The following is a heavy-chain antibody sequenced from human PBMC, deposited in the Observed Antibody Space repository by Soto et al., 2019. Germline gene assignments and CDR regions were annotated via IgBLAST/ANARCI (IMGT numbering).Heavy chain of an antibody. CDR3: ARRDTSGFLRYFDN. J-gene: IGHJ4*02. Sequence: SVKVSCKASGGTFSSYAISWVRQAPGQGLEWMGGIVPNVGTVNYAQKFQGRVTITADKSTGTAYMEVSSLRSEDTALYYCARRDTSGFLRYFDNWGQGTLVTVSS. CDR1: GGTFSSYA. CDR2: IVPNVGTV. V-gene: IGHV1-69*06. D-gene: IGHD3-3*01.